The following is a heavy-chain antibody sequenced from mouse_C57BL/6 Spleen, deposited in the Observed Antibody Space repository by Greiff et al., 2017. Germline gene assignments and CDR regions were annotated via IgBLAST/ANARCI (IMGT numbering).Heavy chain of an antibody. CDR2: IYPGDGDT. J-gene: IGHJ2*01. V-gene: IGHV1-82*01. CDR3: ARSDYYGSSYGDLCY. Sequence: QVQLQQSGPELVKPGASVKISCKASGYAFSSSWMNWVKQRPGKGLEWIGRIYPGDGDTNYNGKFKGKATLTADKSSSTAYMQLSSLTSEDSAVYCCARSDYYGSSYGDLCYWGQGTTLTVSS. D-gene: IGHD1-1*01. CDR1: GYAFSSSW.